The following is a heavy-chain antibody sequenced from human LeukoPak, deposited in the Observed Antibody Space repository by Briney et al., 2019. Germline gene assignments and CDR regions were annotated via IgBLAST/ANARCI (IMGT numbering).Heavy chain of an antibody. D-gene: IGHD3-10*01. Sequence: PSETLSLTCTVSGGSVSSGDYYWSWIRQPPGKGLEWIGSVYHSGETYYNPSLNSRVTISVDRSKNQFSLKLSSVTAADTAVYYCARAGGLLWFGEFQSPGAFDIWGQGTMVTVSS. CDR3: ARAGGLLWFGEFQSPGAFDI. CDR2: VYHSGET. J-gene: IGHJ3*02. CDR1: GGSVSSGDYY. V-gene: IGHV4-30-2*01.